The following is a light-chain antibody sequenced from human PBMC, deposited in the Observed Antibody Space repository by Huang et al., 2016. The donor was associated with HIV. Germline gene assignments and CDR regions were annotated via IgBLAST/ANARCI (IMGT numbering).Light chain of an antibody. CDR1: QSVSSN. Sequence: EIVMTQSPATLSVSPGERATHSCRASQSVSSNLAWYQQKPGQSPRLLIYGASTRARGIPARFSGSGSGTEFTLTISSLQSEDFAVYYCQQYNNWPPLITFGQGTRLEIK. CDR3: QQYNNWPPLIT. J-gene: IGKJ5*01. CDR2: GAS. V-gene: IGKV3-15*01.